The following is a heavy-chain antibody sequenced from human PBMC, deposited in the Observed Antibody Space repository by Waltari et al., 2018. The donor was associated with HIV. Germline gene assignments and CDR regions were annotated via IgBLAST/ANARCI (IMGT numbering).Heavy chain of an antibody. CDR1: GFSLTTSGVG. CDR2: IYWNDDR. Sequence: ESGPTLVKPTQTLTLTCNFSGFSLTTSGVGVAWIRQPPGKALEWLALIYWNDDRRYSPSLKTKLTITKDISKNQVVLTMANMDPVDTATYFCARDYGSGNYRGFDYWGQGILVTVSS. J-gene: IGHJ4*02. D-gene: IGHD3-10*01. CDR3: ARDYGSGNYRGFDY. V-gene: IGHV2-5*01.